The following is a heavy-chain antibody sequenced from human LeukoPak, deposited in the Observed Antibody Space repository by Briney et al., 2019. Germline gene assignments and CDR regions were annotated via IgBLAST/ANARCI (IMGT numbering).Heavy chain of an antibody. CDR1: GGSISSYY. Sequence: SETLSPTCTVSGGSISSYYWSWIRQPAGKGLEWIGRIYTSGSTNYNPSLKSRATMSVDTSKNQYSLKLSSVTAADTAVYYCARGGDDFWSGYYGHAFDIWGQGTMVTVSS. J-gene: IGHJ3*02. CDR3: ARGGDDFWSGYYGHAFDI. V-gene: IGHV4-4*07. D-gene: IGHD3-3*01. CDR2: IYTSGST.